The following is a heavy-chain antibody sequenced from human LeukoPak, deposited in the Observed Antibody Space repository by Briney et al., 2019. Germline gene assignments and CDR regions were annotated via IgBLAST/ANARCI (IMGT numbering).Heavy chain of an antibody. CDR1: GGTFSSYA. J-gene: IGHJ3*02. D-gene: IGHD5-12*01. CDR2: INPSGGST. Sequence: ASVKVSCKASGGTFSSYAISWVRQAPGQGLEWMGIINPSGGSTSYAQKFQGRVTMTRDMSTSTVYMELSSLRSEDTAVYYCARASDIVATMGAFDIWGQGTMVTVSS. CDR3: ARASDIVATMGAFDI. V-gene: IGHV1-46*01.